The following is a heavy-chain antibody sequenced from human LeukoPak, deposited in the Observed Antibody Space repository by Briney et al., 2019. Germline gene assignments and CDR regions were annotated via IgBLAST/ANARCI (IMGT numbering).Heavy chain of an antibody. V-gene: IGHV4-34*01. CDR2: INHSGTT. CDR3: ARGDRPCSGDRCYLGVFDY. D-gene: IGHD2-15*01. Sequence: SETLSLTYAVYGGSFSDYYCSWIRQPPGKGLEYIGEINHSGTTNYNPSLKSRVTTSVDTSKNQFSLKLSSVTAADTAVYYCARGDRPCSGDRCYLGVFDYWSQETLVTVSS. CDR1: GGSFSDYY. J-gene: IGHJ4*02.